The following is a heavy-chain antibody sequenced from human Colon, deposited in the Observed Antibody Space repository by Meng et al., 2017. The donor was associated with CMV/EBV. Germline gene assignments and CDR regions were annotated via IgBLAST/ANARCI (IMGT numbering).Heavy chain of an antibody. Sequence: GGSLRLSCAASEFTFNTYTMNWVRQAPGKGLEWVSYIGSSGSTIYYADSVKGRFTISRDNAKNSLYLQMDSLRAEDTAVYYCARDKSARDSSAYDYWGQGTLVTVSS. CDR1: EFTFNTYT. V-gene: IGHV3-48*04. D-gene: IGHD3-22*01. CDR2: IGSSGSTI. J-gene: IGHJ4*02. CDR3: ARDKSARDSSAYDY.